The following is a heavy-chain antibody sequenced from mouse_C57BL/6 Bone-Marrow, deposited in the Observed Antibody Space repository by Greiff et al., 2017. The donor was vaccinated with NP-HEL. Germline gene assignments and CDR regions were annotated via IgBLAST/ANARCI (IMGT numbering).Heavy chain of an antibody. Sequence: QVQLQQPGAELVKPGASVKLSCKASGYTFTSYWMQWVKQRPGQGLEWIGEIDPSDSYTSYNQKFKGKATLTVDTSSSTAYMQLSSLTSEDAAVYYCARRIWGFAYWGQGTLVTVSA. CDR1: GYTFTSYW. CDR2: IDPSDSYT. D-gene: IGHD4-1*01. V-gene: IGHV1-50*01. CDR3: ARRIWGFAY. J-gene: IGHJ3*01.